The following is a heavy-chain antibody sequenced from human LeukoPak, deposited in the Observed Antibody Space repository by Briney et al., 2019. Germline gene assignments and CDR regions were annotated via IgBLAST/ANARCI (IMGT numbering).Heavy chain of an antibody. D-gene: IGHD6-6*01. CDR3: ARVLEYSSSSSAFDI. V-gene: IGHV1-2*02. CDR2: INPNSGGT. Sequence: GASVKVSCKASGYTFTGYYMHWVRQAPGQGLEWMGWINPNSGGTNYAQKFQGRVTMTRDTSISTAYMELSRLRSDDTAVYYCARVLEYSSSSSAFDIWGQGTMNTVSS. CDR1: GYTFTGYY. J-gene: IGHJ3*02.